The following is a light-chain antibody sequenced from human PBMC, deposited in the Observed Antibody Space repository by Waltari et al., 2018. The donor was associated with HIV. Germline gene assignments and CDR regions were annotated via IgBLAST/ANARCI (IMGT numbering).Light chain of an antibody. V-gene: IGKV1-5*03. J-gene: IGKJ1*01. CDR1: QNVSSW. CDR3: QQYTTFPWT. Sequence: DIQMTQSPSTLSASSGDRVTINCRASQNVSSWLAWYQQKSGKAPKLLIYKAFALEFGVPSRFSGSGSGAYFTLVISSLQPDDVATYYCQQYTTFPWTFGQGTKVEIK. CDR2: KAF.